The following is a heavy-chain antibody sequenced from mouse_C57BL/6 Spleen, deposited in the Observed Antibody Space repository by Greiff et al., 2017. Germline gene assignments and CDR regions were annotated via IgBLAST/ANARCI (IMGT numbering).Heavy chain of an antibody. CDR1: GYTFTSYW. Sequence: QVHVKQPGAELVMPGASVKLSCKASGYTFTSYWMHWVKQRPGQGLEWIGEIDPSDSYTNYNQKFKGKSTLTVDKSSSTAYMQLSSLTSEDSAVYYCARYGGYAMDYWGQGTSVTVSS. CDR3: ARYGGYAMDY. V-gene: IGHV1-69*01. CDR2: IDPSDSYT. J-gene: IGHJ4*01. D-gene: IGHD1-1*01.